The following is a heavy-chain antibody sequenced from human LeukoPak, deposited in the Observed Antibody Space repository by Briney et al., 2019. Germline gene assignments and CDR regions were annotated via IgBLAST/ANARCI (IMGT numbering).Heavy chain of an antibody. D-gene: IGHD5-18*01. CDR3: ARGLYAGYTNGYYAFDI. J-gene: IGHJ3*02. CDR2: INPKIGST. CDR1: GYTFTNYD. Sequence: GASVKVSCKASGYTFTNYDLNWVRQAPGQGLEWMGWINPKIGSTGYAQNFQGRVSITRNTSISTIYMDLSSLRPEDTAVYYCARGLYAGYTNGYYAFDIWGQGIMVTVSS. V-gene: IGHV1-8*03.